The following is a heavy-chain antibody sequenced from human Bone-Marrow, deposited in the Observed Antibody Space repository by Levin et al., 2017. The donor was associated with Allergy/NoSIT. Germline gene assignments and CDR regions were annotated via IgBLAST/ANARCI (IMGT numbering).Heavy chain of an antibody. D-gene: IGHD1-26*01. CDR3: ARGGAFDI. CDR2: IQSGGYT. V-gene: IGHV3-53*01. Sequence: GESLKISCAASGFTISGHQMSWVRQAPGKGLDWVSVIQSGGYTYYADSVKGRFTISRDIPKNTLYLQMNSLRVEDTAVYYCARGGAFDIWGPGTRVTVSS. J-gene: IGHJ3*02. CDR1: GFTISGHQ.